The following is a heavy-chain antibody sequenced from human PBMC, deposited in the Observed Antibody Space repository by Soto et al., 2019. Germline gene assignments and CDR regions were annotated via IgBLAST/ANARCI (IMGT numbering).Heavy chain of an antibody. D-gene: IGHD5-18*01. CDR3: ARGMDTAMVALVGYFDY. CDR1: GGSISGGGYY. V-gene: IGHV4-31*03. CDR2: IYYSGST. J-gene: IGHJ4*02. Sequence: SETLSLTCTVSGGSISGGGYYWSWIRQHPGKGLEWIGYIYYSGSTYYNPSLKSRVTISVDTSKNQFSLKLSSVTAADTAVYYCARGMDTAMVALVGYFDYWGQGTLVTVSS.